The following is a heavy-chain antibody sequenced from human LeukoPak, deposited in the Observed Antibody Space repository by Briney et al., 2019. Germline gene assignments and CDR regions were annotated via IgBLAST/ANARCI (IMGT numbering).Heavy chain of an antibody. D-gene: IGHD5-18*01. Sequence: PGGSLRLSCAASGFTFSDYYMSWIRQAPGKGLEWVSYISSSGSTIYYADSVKGRFTISRDDAKNSLYLQMNSLRAEDTAVYYCARDFALKWLLRYYGMDVWGQGTTVTVSS. J-gene: IGHJ6*02. CDR2: ISSSGSTI. CDR3: ARDFALKWLLRYYGMDV. CDR1: GFTFSDYY. V-gene: IGHV3-11*01.